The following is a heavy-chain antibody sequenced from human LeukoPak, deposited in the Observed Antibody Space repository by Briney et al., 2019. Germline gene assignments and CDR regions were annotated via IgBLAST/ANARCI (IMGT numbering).Heavy chain of an antibody. CDR3: ARGVTVTAMPGGNWYFDL. CDR2: INHSGST. D-gene: IGHD5-18*01. J-gene: IGHJ2*01. V-gene: IGHV4-34*01. CDR1: GGSFSGYY. Sequence: SETLSLTCAVYGGSFSGYYWSWIRQPPGKGLEWIGEINHSGSTNYNPSLKSRVTISVDTSKNQFSLKLSSVTAADTAVYYCARGVTVTAMPGGNWYFDLWGRGTLVTVSS.